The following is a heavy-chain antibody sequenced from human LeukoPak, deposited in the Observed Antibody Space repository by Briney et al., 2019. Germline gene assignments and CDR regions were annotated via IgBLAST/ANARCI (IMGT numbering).Heavy chain of an antibody. J-gene: IGHJ4*02. CDR3: AKEGRYFEWLLLRAGGTDY. D-gene: IGHD3-9*01. V-gene: IGHV3-23*01. CDR1: GFTFSSYA. Sequence: GGSLRLSCAASGFTFSSYAMSWVRQAPGKGLEWVSAISGSGGSTYYADSVKGRFTISRDNSKNTLYLQMNSLRAEDTAVYYCAKEGRYFEWLLLRAGGTDYWGQGTLVTVSS. CDR2: ISGSGGST.